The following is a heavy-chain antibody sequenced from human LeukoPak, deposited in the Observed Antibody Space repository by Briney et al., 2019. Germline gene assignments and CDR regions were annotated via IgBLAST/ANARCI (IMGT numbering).Heavy chain of an antibody. V-gene: IGHV3-15*01. Sequence: GGSLRLSCAASGFTFSNAWMSWVRQAPGKGLEWVGRIKSKTDGGTTDYAAPVKGRFTISRDDSKNTLFLQMNSLKTEDTAVYYCTTDHDPSSWTFIYWGQGTLVTVPS. D-gene: IGHD6-13*01. CDR2: IKSKTDGGTT. J-gene: IGHJ4*02. CDR3: TTDHDPSSWTFIY. CDR1: GFTFSNAW.